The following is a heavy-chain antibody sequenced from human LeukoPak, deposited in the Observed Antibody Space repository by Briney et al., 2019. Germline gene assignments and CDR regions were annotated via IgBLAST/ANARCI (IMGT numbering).Heavy chain of an antibody. CDR1: GFIVTGLG. CDR3: ATDFCSAPQVY. CDR2: VQGEGGHS. D-gene: IGHD3-3*01. Sequence: GGSLRLSCAASGFIVTGLGMHWFRQAPGKGLEWVAFVQGEGGHSWYAGSVEGRSSISRDDSKNTVNLQMDSLRDEDTAVYYCATDFCSAPQVYWGQGILVSVSS. V-gene: IGHV3-30*02. J-gene: IGHJ4*02.